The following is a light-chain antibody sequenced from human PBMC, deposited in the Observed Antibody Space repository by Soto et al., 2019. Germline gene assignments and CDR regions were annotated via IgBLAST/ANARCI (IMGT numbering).Light chain of an antibody. CDR2: HAS. V-gene: IGKV3-20*01. CDR3: QQYGSSPLT. Sequence: EIVLTQSPDTLSLSPGERATLSCRASQSVRSNYLAWYQQKPGQAPRLLIYHASSRATGIPDRFSGSGSGTDFTLTISRLEPEACAVYYCQQYGSSPLTFGGGTKVEIK. CDR1: QSVRSNY. J-gene: IGKJ4*01.